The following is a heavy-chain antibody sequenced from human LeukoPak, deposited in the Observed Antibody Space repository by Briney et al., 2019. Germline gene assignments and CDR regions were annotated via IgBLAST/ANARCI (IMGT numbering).Heavy chain of an antibody. J-gene: IGHJ4*02. V-gene: IGHV1-69*05. CDR1: GGTFSSYA. D-gene: IGHD6-13*01. CDR3: ARDPGSWQQLVWAPYYFDY. Sequence: VASVKVSCKASGGTFSSYAISWVRQAPGQGLEWMGGIIPIFGTANYAQKFQGRVTITTGESTSTAYKELSSLRSEDTAVYYCARDPGSWQQLVWAPYYFDYWGQGTLVTVSS. CDR2: IIPIFGTA.